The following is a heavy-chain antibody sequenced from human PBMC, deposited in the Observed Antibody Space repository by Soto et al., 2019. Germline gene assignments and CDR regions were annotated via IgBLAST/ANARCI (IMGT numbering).Heavy chain of an antibody. V-gene: IGHV5-10-1*01. J-gene: IGHJ4*02. CDR1: GYSFTSYW. D-gene: IGHD2-2*01. Sequence: GESLKISCKGSGYSFTSYWIIWVRQMAGKGLEWMGRIDPSDSYTNYSPSVQGHVTISVDKSFNTAYLQWNSLKASDTAMYYCARCSSTSCPFDYWGQGTLVTVSS. CDR3: ARCSSTSCPFDY. CDR2: IDPSDSYT.